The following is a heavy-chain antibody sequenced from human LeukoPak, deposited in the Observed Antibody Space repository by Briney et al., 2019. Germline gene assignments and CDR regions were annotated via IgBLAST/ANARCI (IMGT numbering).Heavy chain of an antibody. V-gene: IGHV3-74*01. CDR3: ARGGFTGTSCPYFDY. Sequence: GGSLRLSCAASGFTLSNYWMHWVRQAPGKGLVWVSRISSDESSTTYADSVKGRFTISRDNAKNTLYLKMNTLRAEDTAIYFCARGGFTGTSCPYFDYWGQETLVTVSS. J-gene: IGHJ4*02. D-gene: IGHD2-2*01. CDR2: ISSDESST. CDR1: GFTLSNYW.